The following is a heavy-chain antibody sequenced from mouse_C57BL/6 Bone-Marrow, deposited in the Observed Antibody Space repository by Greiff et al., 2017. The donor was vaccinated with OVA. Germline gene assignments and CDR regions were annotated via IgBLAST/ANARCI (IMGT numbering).Heavy chain of an antibody. V-gene: IGHV1-75*01. D-gene: IGHD2-1*01. CDR3: ARWRSVYYGNFYWYFDV. J-gene: IGHJ1*03. Sequence: VQLQESGPELVKPGASVKISCKASGYTFTDYYINWVKQRPGQGLEWIGWIFPGSGSTYYNEKFKGKATLTVDKSSSTAYMLLSSLTTEDSAVYFCARWRSVYYGNFYWYFDVWGTGTTVTVAS. CDR1: GYTFTDYY. CDR2: IFPGSGST.